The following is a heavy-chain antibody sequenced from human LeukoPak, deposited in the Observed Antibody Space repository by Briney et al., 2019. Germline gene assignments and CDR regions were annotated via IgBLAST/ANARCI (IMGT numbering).Heavy chain of an antibody. V-gene: IGHV3-21*01. D-gene: IGHD3-22*01. CDR1: GFTFSSYT. J-gene: IGHJ4*02. CDR2: ISTSSSYI. Sequence: KPGGSLRLSCAASGFTFSSYTMNWVRQAPGKGLEWVSSISTSSSYIYYADSVKGRFTISRDNAKNSLYLQMNSLRAEDTAVYYCARDRYDSSGYRYWGQGTLVTVSS. CDR3: ARDRYDSSGYRY.